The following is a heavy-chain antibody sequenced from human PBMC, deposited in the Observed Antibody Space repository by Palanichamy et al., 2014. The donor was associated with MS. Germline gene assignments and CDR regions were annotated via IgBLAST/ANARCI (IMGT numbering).Heavy chain of an antibody. J-gene: IGHJ5*02. CDR2: MNPYSGNT. D-gene: IGHD1/OR15-1a*01. CDR1: GYAFTDHE. Sequence: QVHLVQSGAEVKKPGASVKVSCKTSGYAFTDHEIHWVRQAGGEGLEWMGWMNPYSGNTAYAQKFQGRVTMTSNTSMSTAYLELSSLRSEDTAVYFCARGALGTTQNWFDPWGQGTLVTVSS. V-gene: IGHV1-8*01. CDR3: ARGALGTTQNWFDP.